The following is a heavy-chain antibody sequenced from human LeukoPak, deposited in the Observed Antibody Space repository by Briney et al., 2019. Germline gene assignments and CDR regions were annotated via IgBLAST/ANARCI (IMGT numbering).Heavy chain of an antibody. CDR3: AREHYDILTGYYWTEDN. CDR1: GGSISSSSYY. V-gene: IGHV4-39*07. Sequence: SETLSLTCTVSGGSISSSSYYWGWIRQPPGKGLEWIGSIYYSGSTYYNPSLKSRVTISVDTSKNQFSLKLSSVTAADTAVYYCAREHYDILTGYYWTEDNWGQGTLVTVSS. CDR2: IYYSGST. D-gene: IGHD3-9*01. J-gene: IGHJ4*02.